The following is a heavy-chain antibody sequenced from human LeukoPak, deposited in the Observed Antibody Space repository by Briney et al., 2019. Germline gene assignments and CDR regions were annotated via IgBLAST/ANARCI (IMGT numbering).Heavy chain of an antibody. CDR3: ARGWGRAVAGNFY. CDR2: NNQSGGT. Sequence: SSETLSLTCAVYGGSLSGYYWSWIRQPPGKGLEWIGENNQSGGTNYSPSLKSRVSISVDTSKSQFSLKLSSVTAADTAVYYCARGWGRAVAGNFYWGRGTPVTVSS. CDR1: GGSLSGYY. J-gene: IGHJ4*02. D-gene: IGHD6-19*01. V-gene: IGHV4-34*01.